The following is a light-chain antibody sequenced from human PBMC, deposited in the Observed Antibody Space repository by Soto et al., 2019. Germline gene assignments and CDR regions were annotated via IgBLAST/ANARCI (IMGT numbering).Light chain of an antibody. CDR1: QDIANY. CDR3: QKYYNAPWT. Sequence: DIQMTQSPSSLSASVGDRVTITCRASQDIANYLAWYQQKPGKVPKLLIYGAITLQSEFPSRFSCSGSGTDFTLTSSSLQPEDVATYYCQKYYNAPWTFGQGTKV. J-gene: IGKJ1*01. CDR2: GAI. V-gene: IGKV1-27*01.